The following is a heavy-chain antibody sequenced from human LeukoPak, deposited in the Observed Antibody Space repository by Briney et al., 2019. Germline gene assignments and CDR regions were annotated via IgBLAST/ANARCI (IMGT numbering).Heavy chain of an antibody. D-gene: IGHD2-2*01. Sequence: GGSLGLSCAASGFTFSSHDMHWVRHATVKGLEWVSAIGTAGDTYYPGSVKGRFTISRENAKNSLYLQMNSLRAGDTAVYYCARGDCSSTSCYRDHYYYYGMDVWGQGTTVTVSS. CDR3: ARGDCSSTSCYRDHYYYYGMDV. J-gene: IGHJ6*02. CDR2: IGTAGDT. V-gene: IGHV3-13*01. CDR1: GFTFSSHD.